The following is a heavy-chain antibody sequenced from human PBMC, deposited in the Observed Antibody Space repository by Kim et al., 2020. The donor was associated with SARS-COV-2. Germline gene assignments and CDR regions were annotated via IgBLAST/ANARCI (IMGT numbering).Heavy chain of an antibody. V-gene: IGHV3-23*01. CDR3: AKGPRAMIVVVITEIDY. D-gene: IGHD3-22*01. Sequence: GGSLRLSCAASGFTFSSYAMSWVRQAPGKGLEWVAVISGSGGSTYYADSVKGRFTISRDNSKNTLYLQMNSLRAEDTAVYYCAKGPRAMIVVVITEIDYWGQGTLVTVSS. J-gene: IGHJ4*02. CDR1: GFTFSSYA. CDR2: ISGSGGST.